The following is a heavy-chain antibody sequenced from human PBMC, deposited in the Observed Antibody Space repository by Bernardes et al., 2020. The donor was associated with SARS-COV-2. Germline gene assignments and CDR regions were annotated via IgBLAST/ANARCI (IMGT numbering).Heavy chain of an antibody. CDR3: ARDTGHSSSSGDY. V-gene: IGHV4-4*02. CDR2: IYHSGST. CDR1: GGSISSSNW. Sequence: SETLSLTCAVSGGSISSSNWWSWVRQPPGKGLEWIGEIYHSGSTNYNPSLKSRVTISVDKSKNQFSLKLSSVTAADTAVYYCARDTGHSSSSGDYWGQGTLVTVSS. J-gene: IGHJ4*02. D-gene: IGHD6-6*01.